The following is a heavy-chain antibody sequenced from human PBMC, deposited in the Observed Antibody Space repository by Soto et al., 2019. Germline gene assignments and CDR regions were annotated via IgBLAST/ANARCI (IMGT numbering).Heavy chain of an antibody. D-gene: IGHD6-13*01. CDR2: IYYNGNT. Sequence: SETLSLTCTVSGCSISSTNYYWSWIRRHPGKGLEWIGHIYYNGNTYYNPSLKSRVTISVDTSKNQFSLKLSSVTAADTAVYYCAGGNSSRWYWFDPWGQGTLVTVSS. CDR1: GCSISSTNYY. V-gene: IGHV4-31*03. CDR3: AGGNSSRWYWFDP. J-gene: IGHJ5*02.